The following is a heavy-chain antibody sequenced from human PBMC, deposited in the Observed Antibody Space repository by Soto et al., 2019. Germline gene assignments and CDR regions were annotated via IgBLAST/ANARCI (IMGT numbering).Heavy chain of an antibody. Sequence: SETLSLTCTVSGGSISSYYWSWIRQPPGKGLEWIGYIYYSGITDYNPSLKSRVTISVDTSKSQFSLKLSSVTAADTAVYYCARFQDSSRRDYWGQGTLVTVSS. CDR1: GGSISSYY. D-gene: IGHD6-13*01. V-gene: IGHV4-59*01. CDR2: IYYSGIT. CDR3: ARFQDSSRRDY. J-gene: IGHJ4*02.